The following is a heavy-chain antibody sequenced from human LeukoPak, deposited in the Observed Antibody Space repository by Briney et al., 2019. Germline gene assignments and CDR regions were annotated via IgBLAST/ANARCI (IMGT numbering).Heavy chain of an antibody. CDR1: GGSFSDHY. D-gene: IGHD6-13*01. Sequence: SETLSLTCAVNGGSFSDHYWSWIRQPPGKGLEWIGEINDSGSTHYNPSLKSRVTISVDTSNNQFSLKMNSVTAADTALYYCARAHTSSWYMDYWGQGTLVTVSS. CDR2: INDSGST. CDR3: ARAHTSSWYMDY. J-gene: IGHJ4*02. V-gene: IGHV4-34*01.